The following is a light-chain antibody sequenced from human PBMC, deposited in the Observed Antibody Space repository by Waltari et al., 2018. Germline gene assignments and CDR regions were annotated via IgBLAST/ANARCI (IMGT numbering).Light chain of an antibody. V-gene: IGLV2-23*02. CDR3: CSYAGSTTWL. J-gene: IGLJ2*01. CDR1: NSDVGHYNL. Sequence: QSALTQPASVSGSPGQSITISCTGSNSDVGHYNLVSWYQQHQGKAPKLLLYEVNQRPSGVSRRFSGSKSGITASLTISGLQAEDEADFYCCSYAGSTTWLFGGGTRLTVL. CDR2: EVN.